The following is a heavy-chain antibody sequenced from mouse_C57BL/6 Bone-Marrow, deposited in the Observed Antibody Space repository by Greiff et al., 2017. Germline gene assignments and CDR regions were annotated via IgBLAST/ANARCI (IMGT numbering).Heavy chain of an antibody. V-gene: IGHV1-82*01. CDR3: AREGPSSGRWFAY. D-gene: IGHD3-2*02. Sequence: QVQLQQSGPELVKPGASVKISCKASGYAFSSSWMNWVKQRPGKGLEWIGRIYPGDGDTNYNGKFKGKATLTADKSSSTAYMQLSSLTSEDSAVYFCAREGPSSGRWFAYWGQGTLVTVSA. CDR2: IYPGDGDT. CDR1: GYAFSSSW. J-gene: IGHJ3*01.